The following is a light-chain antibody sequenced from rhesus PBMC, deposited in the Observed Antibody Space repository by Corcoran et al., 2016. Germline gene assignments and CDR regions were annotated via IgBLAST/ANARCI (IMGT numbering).Light chain of an antibody. J-gene: IGKJ2*01. CDR3: LQDYTTPYS. CDR1: RGINRE. CDR2: GTS. Sequence: DIQMTQSPSSLSASVGDRVTVTCRASRGINRELSWYQLKPGKVPTLLSYGTSSLQTGVTSRFSGSGSGTDYTLTISSLQPEDFATYYCLQDYTTPYSFGQGTKVEIE. V-gene: IGKV1-94*01.